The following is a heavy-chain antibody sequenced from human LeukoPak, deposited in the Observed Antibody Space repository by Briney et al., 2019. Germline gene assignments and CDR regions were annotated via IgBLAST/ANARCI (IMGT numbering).Heavy chain of an antibody. CDR3: AKDLMGATHYFQH. V-gene: IGHV3-7*01. J-gene: IGHJ1*01. CDR2: IKQDGSEK. Sequence: GGSLRLSCAASGFTFSSYWMSWVRQAPGKGLEWVANIKQDGSEKYYVDSVKGRFTISRDNAKNSLYLQMNSLRAEDTAVYYCAKDLMGATHYFQHWGQGTLVTVSS. CDR1: GFTFSSYW. D-gene: IGHD1-26*01.